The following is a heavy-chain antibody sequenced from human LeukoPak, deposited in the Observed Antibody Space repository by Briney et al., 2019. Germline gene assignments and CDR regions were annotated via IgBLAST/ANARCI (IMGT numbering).Heavy chain of an antibody. CDR1: GYTFTNFY. CDR2: INPSGTST. Sequence: GASVKVSCKTSGYTFTNFYFHWVRQAPGQGLEWMGIINPSGTSTSYAQKFQGRVTMTRDMSTSTVYMELSSLRSEDTAVYYCARGPAAVTAPGDYWGQGTLVTVSS. D-gene: IGHD2-21*02. V-gene: IGHV1-46*01. J-gene: IGHJ4*02. CDR3: ARGPAAVTAPGDY.